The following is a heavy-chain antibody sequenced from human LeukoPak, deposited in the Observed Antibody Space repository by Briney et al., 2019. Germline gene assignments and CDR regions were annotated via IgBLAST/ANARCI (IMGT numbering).Heavy chain of an antibody. Sequence: ASVKVSCKASGYTFTSYAMHWVRQAPGQRLEWMGWINAGNGNTKYSQKFRGRVTITRDTSASTAYMELSSLRSEDTAVYYCARDRFVVDTAMSYWGQGTLVTVSS. J-gene: IGHJ4*02. CDR3: ARDRFVVDTAMSY. CDR1: GYTFTSYA. V-gene: IGHV1-3*01. CDR2: INAGNGNT. D-gene: IGHD5-18*01.